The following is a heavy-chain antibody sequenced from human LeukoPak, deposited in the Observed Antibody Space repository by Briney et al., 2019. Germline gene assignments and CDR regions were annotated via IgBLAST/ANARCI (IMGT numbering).Heavy chain of an antibody. D-gene: IGHD5-18*01. J-gene: IGHJ4*02. CDR1: GFTFSSYR. CDR2: IKQDGSEK. V-gene: IGHV3-7*01. Sequence: GGSLRLSCAASGFTFSSYRMSWVRQAPGKGLEWVANIKQDGSEKYYVDSVKGRFTISRDNAKNSLYLQMNSLRAEGTAVYYCARRTAMAHYFDYWGQGTLVTVSS. CDR3: ARRTAMAHYFDY.